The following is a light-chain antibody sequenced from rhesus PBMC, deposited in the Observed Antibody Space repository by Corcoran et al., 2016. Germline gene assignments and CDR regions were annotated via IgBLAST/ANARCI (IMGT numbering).Light chain of an antibody. CDR2: AAS. CDR1: QGLTND. CDR3: QHYYSPPHS. V-gene: IGKV1-33*02. J-gene: IGKJ2*01. Sequence: DIQMTQSPSSLSASVGDRVTITCRASQGLTNDLAWYQQKPGKTPKLLSYAASSLQSGIPSRFSGSGSGTDFTLTISSLQPEDFTTYYCQHYYSPPHSFGQGTKVEIK.